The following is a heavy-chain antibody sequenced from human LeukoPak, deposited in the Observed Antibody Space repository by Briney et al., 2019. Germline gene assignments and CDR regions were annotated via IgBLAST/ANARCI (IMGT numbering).Heavy chain of an antibody. Sequence: GGSLRLSCAASGFTVSSDYMSWVRQAPGKWLEWVSMIYAGGSTYYADSVKGRFTISRDNSKNTLYLQMSSLRAEDTAVCYCASGLYGMDVWGQGTTVTVSS. V-gene: IGHV3-66*01. CDR2: IYAGGST. CDR3: ASGLYGMDV. D-gene: IGHD2-21*01. CDR1: GFTVSSDY. J-gene: IGHJ6*02.